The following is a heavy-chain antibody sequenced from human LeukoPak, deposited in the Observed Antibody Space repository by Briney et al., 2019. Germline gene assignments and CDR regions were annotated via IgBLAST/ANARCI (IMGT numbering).Heavy chain of an antibody. CDR3: ARGSSTVTVDY. J-gene: IGHJ4*02. D-gene: IGHD4-17*01. Sequence: GGSLRLSCAASGFIFSSYTMNWVRQAPGKGLEWVSSISSSSSYIYYADSVKGRFTISRDNAKNSLYLQMNSLRAEDTAVYYCARGSSTVTVDYWGQGTLVTVSS. CDR2: ISSSSSYI. V-gene: IGHV3-21*01. CDR1: GFIFSSYT.